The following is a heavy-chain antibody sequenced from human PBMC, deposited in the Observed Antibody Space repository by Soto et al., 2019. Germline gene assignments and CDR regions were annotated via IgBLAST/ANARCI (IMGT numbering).Heavy chain of an antibody. Sequence: PGGSLRLSCAASGFTFSNAWMSWVRQAPGKGLEWVGRIKSKTDGGTTDYAAPVKGRFTISRDDSKNTLYLQMNSLKTEDTAVYYCTSKGLLLWFGESTHWGQGTLVTVS. CDR2: IKSKTDGGTT. CDR3: TSKGLLLWFGESTH. V-gene: IGHV3-15*01. D-gene: IGHD3-10*01. CDR1: GFTFSNAW. J-gene: IGHJ4*02.